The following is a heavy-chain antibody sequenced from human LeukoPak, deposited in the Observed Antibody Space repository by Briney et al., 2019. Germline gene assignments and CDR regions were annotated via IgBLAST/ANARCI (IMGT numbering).Heavy chain of an antibody. CDR2: INHSGST. J-gene: IGHJ4*02. Sequence: SETLSLTCAVYGGSFSGYYWSWIRQPPGKGLEWIGEINHSGSTNYNPSHKSRVTISVDTSKNQFSLKLSSVTAADTAVYYCARGWRGFDYWGQGTLVTVSS. V-gene: IGHV4-34*01. CDR3: ARGWRGFDY. CDR1: GGSFSGYY.